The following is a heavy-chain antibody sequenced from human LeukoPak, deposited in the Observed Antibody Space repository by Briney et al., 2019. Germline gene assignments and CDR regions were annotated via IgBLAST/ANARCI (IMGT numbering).Heavy chain of an antibody. D-gene: IGHD1-7*01. CDR2: ISGSSSYI. CDR1: GFTFSSYS. V-gene: IGHV3-21*01. CDR3: ANNWNYVKTYMDV. Sequence: PGGSLRLSCAASGFTFSSYSMNWVRQAPGKGLEWVSSISGSSSYISYADSVKGRFTISRDNAKNSLYLQMNSLRVEDTAVYYCANNWNYVKTYMDVWGKGTTATVSS. J-gene: IGHJ6*03.